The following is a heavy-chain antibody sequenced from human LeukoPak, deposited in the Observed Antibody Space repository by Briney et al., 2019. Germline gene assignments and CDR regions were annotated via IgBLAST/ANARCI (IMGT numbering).Heavy chain of an antibody. V-gene: IGHV1-24*01. CDR1: GYTLTELS. CDR3: ATASGGRGQLRFLSNWFDP. D-gene: IGHD3-3*01. J-gene: IGHJ5*02. CDR2: FDPEDGET. Sequence: VSVKVSCKVSGYTLTELSMHWVRQAPGKGLEWMGGFDPEDGETIYAQKFQGRVTMTEDTSTDTAYMELSSLRSEDTAVYYCATASGGRGQLRFLSNWFDPWGQGTLVTVSS.